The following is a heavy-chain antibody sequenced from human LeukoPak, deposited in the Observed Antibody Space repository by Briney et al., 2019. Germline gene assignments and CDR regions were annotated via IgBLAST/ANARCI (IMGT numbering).Heavy chain of an antibody. CDR1: GYSFTSYW. J-gene: IGHJ4*02. D-gene: IGHD4-17*01. CDR3: ASGSSYGDYVGNYFDY. V-gene: IGHV5-51*01. CDR2: IYPGDSDT. Sequence: GESLKISCKGSGYSFTSYWIGWVRQMPGKGLEWMGIIYPGDSDTRYSPSFQGQVTISADKSISTAYLQWSSLKASDTAVYYCASGSSYGDYVGNYFDYWGQGTLVIVSS.